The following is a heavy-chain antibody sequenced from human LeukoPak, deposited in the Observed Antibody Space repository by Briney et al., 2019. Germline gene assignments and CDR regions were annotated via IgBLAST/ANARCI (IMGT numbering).Heavy chain of an antibody. D-gene: IGHD2-21*01. CDR3: ARAYCGGDCYSYYYYYMDV. CDR1: GYTFTSYV. V-gene: IGHV1-18*01. CDR2: ISAYNGNT. Sequence: GASVNVSCKASGYTFTSYVISWVRQAPGQGLEWMGWISAYNGNTNYAQKLQGRVTMTTDTSTSTAYMELRSLRSDDTAVYYCARAYCGGDCYSYYYYYMDVWGKGTTVTVSS. J-gene: IGHJ6*03.